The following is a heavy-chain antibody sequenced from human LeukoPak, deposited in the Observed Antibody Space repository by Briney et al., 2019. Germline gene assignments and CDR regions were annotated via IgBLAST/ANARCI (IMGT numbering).Heavy chain of an antibody. J-gene: IGHJ4*02. D-gene: IGHD5-18*01. CDR1: GFTFSSYS. CDR3: AKAPANYVDTAMGTFDY. Sequence: GGSLRLSCAASGFTFSSYSMNWVRQAPGKGLEWVSSISSSSSYIYYADSVKGRFTISRDNSKNTLYLQMNSLRGEDTAVYYCAKAPANYVDTAMGTFDYWSQGTLVTVSS. V-gene: IGHV3-21*04. CDR2: ISSSSSYI.